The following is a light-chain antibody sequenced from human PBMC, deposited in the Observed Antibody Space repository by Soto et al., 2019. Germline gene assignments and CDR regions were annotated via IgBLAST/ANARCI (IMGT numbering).Light chain of an antibody. CDR1: QSVSSY. V-gene: IGKV3-11*01. J-gene: IGKJ1*01. CDR2: DAS. Sequence: EIVLTQSPATLSLSPGERETLSCRASQSVSSYLAWYQQKPGQAPRLLIYDASNRATGIPARFSGSGSGTDFTLTISSLEPEDFAVYYCQQRSNWPPTFGQGTKVDIK. CDR3: QQRSNWPPT.